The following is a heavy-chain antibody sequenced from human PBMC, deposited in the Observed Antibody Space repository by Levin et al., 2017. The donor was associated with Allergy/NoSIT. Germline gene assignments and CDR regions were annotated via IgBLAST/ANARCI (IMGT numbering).Heavy chain of an antibody. CDR2: ISGSGGST. CDR3: AKGTFRPRLDCSGGSCYSGFRDGMDV. J-gene: IGHJ6*02. CDR1: GFTFSSYA. D-gene: IGHD2-15*01. V-gene: IGHV3-23*01. Sequence: GGSLRLSCAASGFTFSSYAMSWVRQAPGKGLEWVSAISGSGGSTYYADSVKGRFTISRDNSKNTLYLQMNSLRAEDTAVYYCAKGTFRPRLDCSGGSCYSGFRDGMDVWGQGTTVTVSS.